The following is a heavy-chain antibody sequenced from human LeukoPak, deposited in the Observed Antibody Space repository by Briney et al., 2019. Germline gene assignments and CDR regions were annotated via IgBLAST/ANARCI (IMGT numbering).Heavy chain of an antibody. V-gene: IGHV3-23*01. CDR3: AKDYDSSGYYCDCDY. Sequence: GGSLRLSCAASGFPFSSYAMSWVRQAPGKGLEWVSGVSGSGGTTYYADSVKGRFTISRDNSKNTLYLQMNSLRADDTAVYYCAKDYDSSGYYCDCDYWGQGTLVTVSS. CDR2: VSGSGGTT. CDR1: GFPFSSYA. D-gene: IGHD3-22*01. J-gene: IGHJ4*02.